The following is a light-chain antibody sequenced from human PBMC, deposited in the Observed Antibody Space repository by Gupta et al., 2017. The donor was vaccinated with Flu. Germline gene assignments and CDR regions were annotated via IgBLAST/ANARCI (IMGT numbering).Light chain of an antibody. CDR1: QSISSY. CDR2: AAS. V-gene: IGKV1-39*01. J-gene: IGKJ2*03. CDR3: QQSYSTFYS. Sequence: DIQITPSPSSLSASVGDRVTITCRASQSISSYLNWYQQKPGKAPMLLIYAASSLQGGVPSSFSGSGSGTDFTLTISSLQPEEFSTYYCQQSYSTFYSFGQGTKLEIK.